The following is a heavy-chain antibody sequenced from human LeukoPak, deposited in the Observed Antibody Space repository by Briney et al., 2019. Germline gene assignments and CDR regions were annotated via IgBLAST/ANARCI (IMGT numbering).Heavy chain of an antibody. V-gene: IGHV4-59*01. J-gene: IGHJ4*02. Sequence: SETLSLTCTVSGGPISSDYWSWIRQPPGKGLEWIGYIYYSGSTNYNPSLKSRVTMSVDASKNQFSLRLTSVTAADTAVYYCAKGSGWYAYWGQGTLVTVSS. CDR1: GGPISSDY. CDR3: AKGSGWYAY. D-gene: IGHD6-19*01. CDR2: IYYSGST.